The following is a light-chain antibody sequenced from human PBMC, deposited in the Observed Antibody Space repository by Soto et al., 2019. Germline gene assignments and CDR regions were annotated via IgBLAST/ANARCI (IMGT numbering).Light chain of an antibody. CDR3: SSYTSSSTLNWV. J-gene: IGLJ3*02. CDR2: DVS. Sequence: QSALTQPASVSGSPGQSITISCTGTSSDVGGYNYVSWYQQHPGKAPKLMIYDVSNRPSGVSNCFSGSKSGNTASLTTSGLQAEDEADYYCSSYTSSSTLNWVFGGGTKLTVL. V-gene: IGLV2-14*01. CDR1: SSDVGGYNY.